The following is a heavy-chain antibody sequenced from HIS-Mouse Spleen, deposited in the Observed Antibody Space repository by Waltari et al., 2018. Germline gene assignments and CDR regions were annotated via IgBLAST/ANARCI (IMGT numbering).Heavy chain of an antibody. Sequence: QVQLVQSGAEVKKPGASVKVSCKASGYTFTSHDLNWVRQATGQGLEWMGWMNPNSGNTGYAQKFQGRVTMTRNTSISTAYMELSSLRSEDTAVYYCARGHDYSNYFDYWGQGTLVTVSS. CDR1: GYTFTSHD. CDR3: ARGHDYSNYFDY. D-gene: IGHD4-4*01. CDR2: MNPNSGNT. V-gene: IGHV1-8*01. J-gene: IGHJ4*02.